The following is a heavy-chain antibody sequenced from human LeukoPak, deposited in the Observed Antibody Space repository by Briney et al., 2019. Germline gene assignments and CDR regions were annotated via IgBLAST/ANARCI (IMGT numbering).Heavy chain of an antibody. CDR1: GYTLTELS. CDR3: ATGKAGYSSSLNSPLYYYFDY. CDR2: FDPEDGET. J-gene: IGHJ4*02. D-gene: IGHD6-6*01. V-gene: IGHV1-24*01. Sequence: ASVKVSCKVSGYTLTELSMHWVRQAPGKGLEWMGGFDPEDGETIYAQKFQGRVTTTEDTSTDTAYMELSSLRSEDTAVYYCATGKAGYSSSLNSPLYYYFDYWGQGTLVTVSS.